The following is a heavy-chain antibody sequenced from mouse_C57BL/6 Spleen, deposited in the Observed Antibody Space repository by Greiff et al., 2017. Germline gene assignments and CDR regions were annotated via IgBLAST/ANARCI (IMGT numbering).Heavy chain of an antibody. Sequence: QVQLQQSGAELVKPGASVKISCKASGYAFSSYWMNWVKQRPGKGLEWIGQIYPGDGDTNYNGKFKGKATLTADKSSSTAYMQLSSLTSEDSSVYICARGHDSRQRYFDVWGTGTTVTVSS. CDR3: ARGHDSRQRYFDV. CDR1: GYAFSSYW. D-gene: IGHD3-2*01. CDR2: IYPGDGDT. V-gene: IGHV1-80*01. J-gene: IGHJ1*03.